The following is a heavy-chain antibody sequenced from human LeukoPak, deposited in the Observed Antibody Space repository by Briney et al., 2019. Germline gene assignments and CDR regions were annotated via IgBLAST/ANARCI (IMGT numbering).Heavy chain of an antibody. Sequence: GGSLRLSCAASGFTFSGCAVHWVRQAPGKGLEWVGRIGSKAFDYATVYAASVEGRFTISRDDSKHTAFLQMNSLKTEDTAVYYCTRHLDGIAAYDYWGQGSLVTVSS. CDR2: IGSKAFDYAT. D-gene: IGHD6-13*01. CDR1: GFTFSGCA. CDR3: TRHLDGIAAYDY. V-gene: IGHV3-73*01. J-gene: IGHJ4*02.